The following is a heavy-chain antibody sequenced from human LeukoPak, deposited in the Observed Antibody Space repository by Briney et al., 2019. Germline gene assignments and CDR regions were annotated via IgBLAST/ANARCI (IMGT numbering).Heavy chain of an antibody. CDR2: FDPEDGET. D-gene: IGHD3-16*02. CDR1: GYTLTELS. CDR3: ATWTQGYDYVWGSYRSPTYYFDY. V-gene: IGHV1-24*01. J-gene: IGHJ4*02. Sequence: GASVKVSCKVSGYTLTELSMHWVRQAPGKGLEWMGGFDPEDGETIYAQKFQGRVTMTEDTSTDTACMELSSLRSEDTAVYYCATWTQGYDYVWGSYRSPTYYFDYWGQGTLVTVSS.